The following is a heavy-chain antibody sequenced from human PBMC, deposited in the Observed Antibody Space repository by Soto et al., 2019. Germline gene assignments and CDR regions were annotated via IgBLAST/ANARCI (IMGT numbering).Heavy chain of an antibody. Sequence: PGGSLRLSCAASGFTFSSHWIHWVRQAPGKGLVWVSRINSDGSITSYADSVKGRFTISRDNAKNTLYLQMSSLRAGDTALYFCVRPRQRLGYCVSWCQEALDTVSS. CDR2: INSDGSIT. J-gene: IGHJ1*01. CDR1: GFTFSSHW. CDR3: VRPRQRLGYCVS. D-gene: IGHD2-2*03. V-gene: IGHV3-74*01.